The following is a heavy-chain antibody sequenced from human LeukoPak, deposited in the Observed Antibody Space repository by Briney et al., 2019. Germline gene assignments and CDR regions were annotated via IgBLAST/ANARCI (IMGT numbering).Heavy chain of an antibody. CDR2: IYSGGST. CDR3: ASPDGNTMVRGEYYYGMDV. J-gene: IGHJ6*02. Sequence: GGSLRLSCAASGFTVSSNYMSWVRQAPGKGLEWVSVIYSGGSTYYADSVKGRFTISRDNSKNTLYLQMNSLGAEDTAVYYCASPDGNTMVRGEYYYGMDVWGQGTTVTVSS. D-gene: IGHD3-10*01. CDR1: GFTVSSNY. V-gene: IGHV3-53*01.